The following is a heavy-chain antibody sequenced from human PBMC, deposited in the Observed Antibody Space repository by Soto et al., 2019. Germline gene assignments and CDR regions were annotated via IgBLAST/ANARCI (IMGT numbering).Heavy chain of an antibody. J-gene: IGHJ5*02. CDR1: GGIFSSYA. CDR2: XXPXXXXX. D-gene: IGHD1-1*01. V-gene: IGHV1-69*06. CDR3: ATQRTALSPFDP. Sequence: ASVKVSCKTSGGIFSSYAFNLVRQAPGNGLEWXGRXXPXXXXXNXXXKLQGRLTITADRSSSAAYLELSGLRSDDTAMYYCATQRTALSPFDPWGQGTLVTVSS.